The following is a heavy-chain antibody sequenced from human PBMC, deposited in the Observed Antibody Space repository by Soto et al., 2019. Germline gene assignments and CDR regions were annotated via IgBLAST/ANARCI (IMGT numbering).Heavy chain of an antibody. Sequence: QVQLVQSGAEVKKPGSSVKVSCKASGGTFSSYTISWVRQAPGQGLEWMGRIIPILGIANYAQKFQGRVTITTEKSRSTAYVAASNLRSEDTAVYYCAGGTYVTGAGMFDSWGQGTLVTVSS. V-gene: IGHV1-69*02. D-gene: IGHD2-15*01. J-gene: IGHJ4*02. CDR2: IIPILGIA. CDR1: GGTFSSYT. CDR3: AGGTYVTGAGMFDS.